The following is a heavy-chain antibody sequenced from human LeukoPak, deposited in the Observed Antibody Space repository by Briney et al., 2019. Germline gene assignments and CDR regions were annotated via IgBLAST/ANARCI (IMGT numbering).Heavy chain of an antibody. CDR3: ARGPNRWWVVSRNWGMDV. CDR2: ISWDESTT. D-gene: IGHD2-15*01. Sequence: PGGSLRLSCAASGLSIDDNSMHWVRQAPGKGLEWVSLISWDESTTYYSDSEKGRFTVSRDSIKNSLYLQMNSLRTEDTALYYCARGPNRWWVVSRNWGMDVWGQGTTVTVSS. J-gene: IGHJ6*02. CDR1: GLSIDDNS. V-gene: IGHV3-43*01.